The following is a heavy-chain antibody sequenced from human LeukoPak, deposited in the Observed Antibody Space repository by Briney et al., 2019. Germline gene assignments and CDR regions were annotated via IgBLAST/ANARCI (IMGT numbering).Heavy chain of an antibody. J-gene: IGHJ6*03. CDR1: GFTVSSNS. CDR3: ARGGGDYLAYYYYYMDV. Sequence: GGSLRLSCTVSGFTVSSNSMSWVRQAPGKGLEWVSFIYSDNTHYSDSVKGRFTISRDNAKNSLFLQMNNLRAEDTAVYYCARGGGDYLAYYYYYMDVWGKGTTVTISS. CDR2: IYSDNT. V-gene: IGHV3-53*01. D-gene: IGHD4-17*01.